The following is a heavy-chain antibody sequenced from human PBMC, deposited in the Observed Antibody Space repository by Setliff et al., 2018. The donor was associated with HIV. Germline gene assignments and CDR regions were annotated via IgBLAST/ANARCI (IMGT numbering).Heavy chain of an antibody. Sequence: GSLRLSCAVSGFTFASKGMSWIRQAPGKGLEWVAGINWDGAKTSYADSVKGRFTISRDNAKSSLYLQMNSLRAEDTAVYYCARGVAAAGTDYWGQGRPVTVPS. V-gene: IGHV3-20*04. CDR3: ARGVAAAGTDY. CDR2: INWDGAKT. CDR1: GFTFASKG. J-gene: IGHJ4*02. D-gene: IGHD6-13*01.